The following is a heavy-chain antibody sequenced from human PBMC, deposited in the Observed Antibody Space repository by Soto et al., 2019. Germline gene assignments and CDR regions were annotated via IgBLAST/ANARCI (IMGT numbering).Heavy chain of an antibody. CDR3: ATIRGS. D-gene: IGHD5-12*01. CDR1: GFSFSSNW. J-gene: IGHJ5*02. V-gene: IGHV3-74*01. CDR2: INTDGSST. Sequence: PGGSLRLSCAASGFSFSSNWMHWVRQAPGKGLVWVSRINTDGSSTYYPDSVKGRFTISRDNSNNTLYLQMNSLRAEDTAVYYCATIRGSWGQGTLVTVSS.